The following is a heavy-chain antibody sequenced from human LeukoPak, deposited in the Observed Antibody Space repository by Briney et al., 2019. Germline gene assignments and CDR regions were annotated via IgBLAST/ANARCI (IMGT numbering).Heavy chain of an antibody. D-gene: IGHD3-22*01. CDR3: ARGWYYYDSSGYYLDSFDY. J-gene: IGHJ4*02. CDR2: IYYSGST. V-gene: IGHV4-59*01. Sequence: PSETLSLTCTVSGGSISSYYWSWIRQPPGKGLEWIGYIYYSGSTNYNPSLKSRVTISVDTSKNQFSLKLSSVTAADTAVYYCARGWYYYDSSGYYLDSFDYWGQGTLVPVSS. CDR1: GGSISSYY.